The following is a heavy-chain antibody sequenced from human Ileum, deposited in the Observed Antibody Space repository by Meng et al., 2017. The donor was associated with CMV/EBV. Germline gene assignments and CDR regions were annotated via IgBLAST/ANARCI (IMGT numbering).Heavy chain of an antibody. CDR3: ARGSQVVAGIEDHYLDY. D-gene: IGHD6-19*01. CDR2: IIPRVGIP. Sequence: SVKVSCKASGDTSNSHSISWLREVPGQGVEWMGRIIPRVGIPNYIPKFQGKITISADKSTNTAYLEVTSLTSEDTAMYYCARGSQVVAGIEDHYLDYWGQGSLVTVSS. J-gene: IGHJ4*02. CDR1: GDTSNSHS. V-gene: IGHV1-69*04.